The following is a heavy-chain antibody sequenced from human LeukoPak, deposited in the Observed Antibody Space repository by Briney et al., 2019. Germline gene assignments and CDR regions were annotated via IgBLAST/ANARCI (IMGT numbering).Heavy chain of an antibody. J-gene: IGHJ4*02. Sequence: GGSLRLSCAASGFTVSSNYMSWVRQAPGKGLEWVSVIYSGGSTYYADSVKGRFTISRGNSKNTLYLQMNSLRAEDTAVYYCARVVYGSGSSWYFDYWGQGTLVTVSS. CDR1: GFTVSSNY. CDR2: IYSGGST. CDR3: ARVVYGSGSSWYFDY. D-gene: IGHD3-10*01. V-gene: IGHV3-53*01.